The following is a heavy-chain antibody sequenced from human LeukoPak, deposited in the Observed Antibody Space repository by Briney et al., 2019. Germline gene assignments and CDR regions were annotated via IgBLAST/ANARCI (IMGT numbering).Heavy chain of an antibody. CDR1: GGSFSGYY. J-gene: IGHJ6*03. Sequence: PSGTLSLTCAVYGGSFSGYYWSWIRQPPGKGLEWIGEINHSGSTNYNPSLKSRVTISVDTSKNQFSLKLSSVTAADTAVYYCARGIYDFWSGYSKPNYYYYMDVWGKGTTVTVSS. D-gene: IGHD3-3*01. CDR3: ARGIYDFWSGYSKPNYYYYMDV. CDR2: INHSGST. V-gene: IGHV4-34*01.